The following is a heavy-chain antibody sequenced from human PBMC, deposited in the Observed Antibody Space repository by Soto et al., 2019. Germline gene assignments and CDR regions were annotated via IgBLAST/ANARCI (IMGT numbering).Heavy chain of an antibody. CDR2: ISYDGSNK. D-gene: IGHD3-22*01. V-gene: IGHV3-30-3*01. J-gene: IGHJ4*02. Sequence: GGSLRLACSASGVTFSSYAMHWVRQAPGKGLEWVAVISYDGSNKYYADSVKGRFTTSRDNSKNTLYLQMNSLRAEDTAVYYCARTHYYDSSGPYWGQGTLVTVSS. CDR1: GVTFSSYA. CDR3: ARTHYYDSSGPY.